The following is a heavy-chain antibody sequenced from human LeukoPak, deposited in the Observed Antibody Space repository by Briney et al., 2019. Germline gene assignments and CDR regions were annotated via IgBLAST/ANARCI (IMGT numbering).Heavy chain of an antibody. CDR1: GFTFTDYG. J-gene: IGHJ4*02. V-gene: IGHV3-23*01. Sequence: GGSLTLSCAAAGFTFTDYGMSWVRQAPGKGLEWVSHINNSGGNTHYADSVKGQFTISRDNSKHTLYLQTNSLTDEDTAIYYCAKDAGASSAFFDLWGQGTLVTVSS. D-gene: IGHD2-8*02. CDR2: INNSGGNT. CDR3: AKDAGASSAFFDL.